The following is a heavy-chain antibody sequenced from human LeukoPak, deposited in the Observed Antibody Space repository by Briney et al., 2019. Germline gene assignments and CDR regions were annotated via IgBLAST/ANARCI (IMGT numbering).Heavy chain of an antibody. CDR2: TRNKANSYTT. D-gene: IGHD1-26*01. Sequence: PGGSLRLSCAASGFTFSDHYTDWVRQAPGKGLEWVGRTRNKANSYTTEYAASVKGRFTISRDDSKNSLYLQMNSLKTEDTAVYYCARWELSHDAFDIWGQGTMVTVSS. J-gene: IGHJ3*02. CDR1: GFTFSDHY. V-gene: IGHV3-72*01. CDR3: ARWELSHDAFDI.